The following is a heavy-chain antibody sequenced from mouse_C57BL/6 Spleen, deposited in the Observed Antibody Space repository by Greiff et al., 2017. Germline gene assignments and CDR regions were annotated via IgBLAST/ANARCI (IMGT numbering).Heavy chain of an antibody. V-gene: IGHV1-69*01. CDR1: GYTFTSYW. D-gene: IGHD4-1*01. CDR2: IDPSDSYT. Sequence: QVQLQQPGAELVLPGASVKLSCKASGYTFTSYWMHWVKQRPGQGLEWIGEIDPSDSYTNYNQKFKGKSTLTVDKSSSTAYMQLSSLTSEDSAVYYCARTSANWYYFDYWGQGTTLTVSS. J-gene: IGHJ2*01. CDR3: ARTSANWYYFDY.